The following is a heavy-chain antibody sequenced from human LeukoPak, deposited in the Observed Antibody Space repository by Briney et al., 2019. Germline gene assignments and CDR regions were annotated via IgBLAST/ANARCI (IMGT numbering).Heavy chain of an antibody. CDR1: GFTFSTFA. V-gene: IGHV3-23*01. Sequence: PGGSLRLSCTASGFTFSTFAMGWVRQAPGKGLQWVSGISGSGDTTYYADSVKGRFAISRDNSENTLYLQMNRLRDEDTAVYHCAKDFLGTVPDVFDIWGKGKMVTVSS. CDR3: AKDFLGTVPDVFDI. CDR2: ISGSGDTT. J-gene: IGHJ3*02. D-gene: IGHD7-27*01.